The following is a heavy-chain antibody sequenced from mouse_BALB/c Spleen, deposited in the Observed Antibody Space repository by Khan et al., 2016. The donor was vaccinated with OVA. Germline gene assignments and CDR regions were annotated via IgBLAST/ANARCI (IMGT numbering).Heavy chain of an antibody. J-gene: IGHJ1*01. CDR1: GYTFTDYS. Sequence: QIQLVQSGPELKKPGETVKISCKASGYTFTDYSMHWVRQAPGKGLKWMGWINTETGEPTYADDFKGRFAFSLDTSASTAYLQLNNLKTEDTATYFCAGRRNWYFDVWGAGTTVTVSS. CDR2: INTETGEP. CDR3: AGRRNWYFDV. V-gene: IGHV9-2-1*01.